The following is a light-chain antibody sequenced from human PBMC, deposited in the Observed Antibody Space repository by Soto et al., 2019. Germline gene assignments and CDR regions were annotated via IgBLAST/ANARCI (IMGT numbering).Light chain of an antibody. CDR2: DAS. Sequence: IQMTQSPSTLSASVGDRVTITCRASQSMNDWLAWYQQKPGKAPKVLMYDASSLQSGVPSRFSGSGSGTESTLTIDRLQPDDVATYYCLRYNAFSQTFGKGTKVEI. CDR3: LRYNAFSQT. V-gene: IGKV1-5*01. CDR1: QSMNDW. J-gene: IGKJ1*01.